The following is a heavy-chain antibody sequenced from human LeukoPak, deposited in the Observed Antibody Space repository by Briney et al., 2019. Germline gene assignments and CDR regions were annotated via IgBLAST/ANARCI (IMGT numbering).Heavy chain of an antibody. D-gene: IGHD2-21*02. CDR2: IYSAGST. Sequence: GGSLRLSCAASGFTVSSNYMSWVRQAPGKGLEWVSVIYSAGSTYYADSVKGRFTISRDNSKNTLFLQMNSLRAEDTAVYYCARGRRDCSGDCYVAFDIWGQGTMVTVSS. CDR3: ARGRRDCSGDCYVAFDI. V-gene: IGHV3-53*01. J-gene: IGHJ3*02. CDR1: GFTVSSNY.